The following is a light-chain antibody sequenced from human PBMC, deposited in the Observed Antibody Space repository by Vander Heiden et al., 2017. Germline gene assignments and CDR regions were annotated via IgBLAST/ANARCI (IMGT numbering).Light chain of an antibody. CDR1: QTIDTY. V-gene: IGKV1-39*01. Sequence: DIHLTQSPSPLSASVGDRVPITCRTSQTIDTYLNWYQQKPGKAPKLLIVAASTLQSGVPSRLSGSGSGTDFTLTITSLHSEDSAIYYCQQSYRNPLTFGGGTKVEIK. CDR3: QQSYRNPLT. CDR2: AAS. J-gene: IGKJ4*01.